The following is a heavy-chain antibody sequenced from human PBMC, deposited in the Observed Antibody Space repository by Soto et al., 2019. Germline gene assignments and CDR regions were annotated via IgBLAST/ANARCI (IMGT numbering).Heavy chain of an antibody. CDR1: GLTFSNYA. J-gene: IGHJ5*02. D-gene: IGHD3-3*01. Sequence: VQVLESGGGLVQPGGSLRLSCAASGLTFSNYAMYWVRQAPGKGLEWVSAISVGGDSTYYAVSVKGRFTISRDNSKNTLYLHMNSLSAEYTAVYYCAKAERLRGWFDPWGQGTLVTVSS. CDR3: AKAERLRGWFDP. CDR2: ISVGGDST. V-gene: IGHV3-23*01.